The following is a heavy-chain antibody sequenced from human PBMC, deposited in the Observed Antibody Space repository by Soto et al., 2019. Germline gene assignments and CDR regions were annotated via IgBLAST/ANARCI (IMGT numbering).Heavy chain of an antibody. D-gene: IGHD3-10*01. J-gene: IGHJ6*02. CDR2: ISYDGSNK. Sequence: QVQLVESGGGVVQPGRSLRLSCAASGFTFSSYAMHWVRQAPGKGLEWVAVISYDGSNKYYADSVKGRFTISRDNSKNTLYLQMNSLSAEDTAVYYCARDLRDYYGAGSPVYYYGMDVWGQGTTVTVSS. CDR3: ARDLRDYYGAGSPVYYYGMDV. CDR1: GFTFSSYA. V-gene: IGHV3-30-3*01.